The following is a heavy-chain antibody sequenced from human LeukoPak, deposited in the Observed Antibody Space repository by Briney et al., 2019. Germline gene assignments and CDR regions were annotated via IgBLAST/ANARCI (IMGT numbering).Heavy chain of an antibody. CDR3: ARVLSLGHFDY. D-gene: IGHD3-3*02. CDR1: GGSFSGYY. V-gene: IGHV4-34*01. Sequence: SETLSLTCAVYGGSFSGYYWSWIRQPPGKGLEWIGEINHSGSTNYNPSLKSRVTISVDTSKNQFSLKLSSVTAADTAVYYCARVLSLGHFDYWGQGTLVTVSS. J-gene: IGHJ4*02. CDR2: INHSGST.